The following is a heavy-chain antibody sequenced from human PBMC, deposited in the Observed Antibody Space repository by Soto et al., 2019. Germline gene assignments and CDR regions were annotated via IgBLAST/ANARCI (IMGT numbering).Heavy chain of an antibody. D-gene: IGHD5-18*01. CDR1: GGSISSYY. V-gene: IGHV4-59*01. CDR3: ARGGYSYGPGKYYYGMDV. Sequence: SETLSLTCTVSGGSISSYYWSWIRQPPGKGLEWIGYIYYSGSTNYNPSLKSRVTISVDTSKNQFSLKLSSVTAADTAVYYCARGGYSYGPGKYYYGMDVWGQGTTVTVSS. CDR2: IYYSGST. J-gene: IGHJ6*02.